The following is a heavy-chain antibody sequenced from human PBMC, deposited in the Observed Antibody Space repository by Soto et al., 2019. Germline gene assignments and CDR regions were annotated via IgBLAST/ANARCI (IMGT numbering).Heavy chain of an antibody. CDR1: GFTFSSYG. D-gene: IGHD4-17*01. CDR3: VRWYGERGACDL. J-gene: IGHJ3*01. Sequence: QVQLVESGGGVVQPGRSLRLSCAASGFTFSSYGMHWVSEAQGKGLEWVAAIWYDGRKKSYADSVKGRFTHSRDDSKNTQSLQGTSLSADYTDVYYLVRWYGERGACDLWGQGTMVTGSS. V-gene: IGHV3-33*01. CDR2: IWYDGRKK.